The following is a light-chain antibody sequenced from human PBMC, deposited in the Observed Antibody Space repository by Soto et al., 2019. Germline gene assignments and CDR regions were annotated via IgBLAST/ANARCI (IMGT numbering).Light chain of an antibody. V-gene: IGKV1-5*01. CDR3: QQYNSYSVT. J-gene: IGKJ1*01. CDR2: DAS. Sequence: DIQMTQSPSTLSASVGDRVTITCRASQSISSWLAWYQQKPGKAPKLLIYDASSLESGVPSRFSGSGFGTEFTLTISSLQPDDFATYYCQQYNSYSVTFGQGTKVDIK. CDR1: QSISSW.